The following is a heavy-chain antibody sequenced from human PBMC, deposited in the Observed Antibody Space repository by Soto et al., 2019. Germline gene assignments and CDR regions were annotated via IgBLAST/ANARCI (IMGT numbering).Heavy chain of an antibody. D-gene: IGHD3-10*01. J-gene: IGHJ4*02. Sequence: PGGSLRLSCAASGFTFSSYSMNWVRQAPGKGLEWVSSISSSSSYIYYADSVRGRFTISRDFSKNTVFLHMDSLRAEDTAVYYCAKDRDYPRDYFHYWGQGTLVTVSS. CDR1: GFTFSSYS. V-gene: IGHV3-21*04. CDR2: ISSSSSYI. CDR3: AKDRDYPRDYFHY.